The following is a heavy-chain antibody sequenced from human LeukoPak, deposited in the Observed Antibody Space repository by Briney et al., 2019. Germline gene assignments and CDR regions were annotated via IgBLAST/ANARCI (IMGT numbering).Heavy chain of an antibody. D-gene: IGHD6-13*01. CDR2: INPNSGGT. CDR1: GCTFTGYY. V-gene: IGHV1-2*02. CDR3: AREGIAAAGSNWFDP. Sequence: GASVKVSCKASGCTFTGYYMHWVRQAPGQGLEWMGWINPNSGGTNYAQKFQGRVTMTRDTSISTAYMELSRLRSDDTAVYYCAREGIAAAGSNWFDPWGQGTLVTVSS. J-gene: IGHJ5*02.